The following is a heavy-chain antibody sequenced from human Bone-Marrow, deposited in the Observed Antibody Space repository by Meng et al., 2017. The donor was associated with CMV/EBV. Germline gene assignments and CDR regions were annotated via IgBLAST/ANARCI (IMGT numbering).Heavy chain of an antibody. CDR3: ARESRSTSCSKGCDY. Sequence: GESLKISCAASGFTVSSNYMSWVRQAPGKGLEWVSVIYSGGSTYYADSVKGRFTISRDNSKNTLYLQMNSLRAEDTAVYYCARESRSTSCSKGCDYWGQGTLVTVSS. J-gene: IGHJ4*02. CDR2: IYSGGST. V-gene: IGHV3-53*01. CDR1: GFTVSSNY. D-gene: IGHD2-2*01.